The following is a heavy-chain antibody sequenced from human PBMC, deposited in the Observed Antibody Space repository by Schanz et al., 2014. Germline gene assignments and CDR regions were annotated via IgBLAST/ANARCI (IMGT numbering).Heavy chain of an antibody. CDR1: GFTFFGSFA. CDR2: MSGSGSTA. J-gene: IGHJ1*01. Sequence: EVQLLESGGGLVRPGGSLRLSCAASGFTFFGSFAMSWVRQAPGKGLEWVSGMSGSGSTADYADSVKGRFTISRDNTRNSLYLQMNSLRVDDTAVYYCAREFVNWGQGTLVIVSS. CDR3: AREFVN. V-gene: IGHV3-23*01. D-gene: IGHD2-21*01.